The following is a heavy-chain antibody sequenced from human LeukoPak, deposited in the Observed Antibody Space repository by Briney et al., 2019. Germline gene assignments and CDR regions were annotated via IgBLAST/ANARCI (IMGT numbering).Heavy chain of an antibody. J-gene: IGHJ4*02. D-gene: IGHD6-19*01. CDR3: ARVRGAEAGLSYYFDY. V-gene: IGHV4-34*01. Sequence: SETLSLTCAVYGGSFSGYYWSWIRQPPGKGLEWIGEINHSGSTNYNPSLKSRVTISVDTSKNQFSLKLSSVTAADTAVYYCARVRGAEAGLSYYFDYWGQGTLVTVSS. CDR2: INHSGST. CDR1: GGSFSGYY.